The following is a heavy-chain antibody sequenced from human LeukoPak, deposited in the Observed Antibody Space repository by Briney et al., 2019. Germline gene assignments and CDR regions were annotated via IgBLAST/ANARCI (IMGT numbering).Heavy chain of an antibody. V-gene: IGHV3-74*01. D-gene: IGHD4-23*01. Sequence: GGSLRLSCATSGFTFNRFGVHWVRQAPGKGLLWVSRINPDGSSTSYADSVKGRFTISRDNAKNTLYLQMNSLRADDTAVYYCARDSYINSVYYGMDVWGQGTTVTVSS. J-gene: IGHJ6*02. CDR1: GFTFNRFG. CDR2: INPDGSST. CDR3: ARDSYINSVYYGMDV.